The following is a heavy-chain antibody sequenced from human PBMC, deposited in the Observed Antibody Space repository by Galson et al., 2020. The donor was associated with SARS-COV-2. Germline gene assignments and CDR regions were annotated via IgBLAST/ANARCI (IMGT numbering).Heavy chain of an antibody. V-gene: IGHV4-34*01. CDR3: ARRRYSSSWYGNRNWFDP. Sequence: SETLSLTCAVYGGSFSGYYWSWIRQPPGKGLEWIGEINHSGSTNYNPSRKSRVTISVDTSKNQFSLTLSSVTAADTAVYYCARRRYSSSWYGNRNWFDPWGQGTLVTVSS. CDR2: INHSGST. CDR1: GGSFSGYY. D-gene: IGHD6-13*01. J-gene: IGHJ5*02.